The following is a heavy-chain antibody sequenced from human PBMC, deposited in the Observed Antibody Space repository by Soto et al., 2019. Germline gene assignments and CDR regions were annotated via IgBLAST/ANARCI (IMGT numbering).Heavy chain of an antibody. J-gene: IGHJ6*02. D-gene: IGHD2-2*02. Sequence: SETLSLTCAVYAGSFSCYYWSWIRQPPGKGLGRSGEINHSGSTNYNPSLKSRVTISVDTSKNQFSLKLSSVTAADTAVCYCARVGLGYXSSTSCSTGFDYYGMDVWGQGTTVTVSS. CDR1: AGSFSCYY. V-gene: IGHV4-34*01. CDR2: INHSGST. CDR3: ARVGLGYXSSTSCSTGFDYYGMDV.